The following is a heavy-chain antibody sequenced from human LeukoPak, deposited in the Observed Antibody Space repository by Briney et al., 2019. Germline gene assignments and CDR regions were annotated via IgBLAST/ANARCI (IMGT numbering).Heavy chain of an antibody. D-gene: IGHD3-22*01. J-gene: IGHJ4*02. V-gene: IGHV3-30*02. Sequence: GGSLRLSCAASGFTFSSYGMHWVRQAPGKGLEWVAFIRYDGSNKYYADSVKGRFTISRDNSKNTLYLQMNSLRAEDAAVYYCARESESYDSSGSTFDYWGQGTLVTVSS. CDR3: ARESESYDSSGSTFDY. CDR2: IRYDGSNK. CDR1: GFTFSSYG.